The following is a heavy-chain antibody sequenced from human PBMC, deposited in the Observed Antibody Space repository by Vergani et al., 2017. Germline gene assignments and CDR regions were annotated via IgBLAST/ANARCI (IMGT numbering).Heavy chain of an antibody. CDR3: ASDTHSGQRADR. D-gene: IGHD1-26*01. V-gene: IGHV4-59*11. CDR1: FYFIRTLY. CDR2: IHYSENT. J-gene: IGHJ4*01. Sequence: QVQLQESGPGLVKSSETLSLTCSVSFYFIRTLYCNWNRQPPGKGLEWRGSIHYSENTNYNPSLKTRVTISVDTSKNQFSLTLTSVTAEETAVYYCASDTHSGQRADRWGQGILVTVTS.